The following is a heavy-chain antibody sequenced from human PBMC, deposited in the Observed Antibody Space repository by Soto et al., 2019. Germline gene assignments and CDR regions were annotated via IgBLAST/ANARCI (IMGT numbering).Heavy chain of an antibody. D-gene: IGHD3-10*01. CDR3: ARPRPNFGAVDS. CDR2: IHLGGTT. CDR1: GYSITSSSF. V-gene: IGHV4-38-2*01. Sequence: PSETLCLTCAVSGYSITSSSFWGWIRQPPGKGLEWIGSIHLGGTTYYDPSLKSRVTISLDTSRNEFSLRLTSVTAADTAVYYCARPRPNFGAVDSWGQGALVTAPQ. J-gene: IGHJ4*02.